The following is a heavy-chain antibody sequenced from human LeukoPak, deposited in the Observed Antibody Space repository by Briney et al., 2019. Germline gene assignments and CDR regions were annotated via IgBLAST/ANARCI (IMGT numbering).Heavy chain of an antibody. D-gene: IGHD2-21*01. CDR2: ISGSGGGT. V-gene: IGHV3-23*01. Sequence: PGGSLRLSCAASGFTFSSIAMSWVRQAPDKGLEWVSTISGSGGGTYYADSVKGRFTISKDSSMSTLYLDMNSLRPEDTALYYCVRDLYSRSPYFDVWGQGTLVTVSS. J-gene: IGHJ4*02. CDR1: GFTFSSIA. CDR3: VRDLYSRSPYFDV.